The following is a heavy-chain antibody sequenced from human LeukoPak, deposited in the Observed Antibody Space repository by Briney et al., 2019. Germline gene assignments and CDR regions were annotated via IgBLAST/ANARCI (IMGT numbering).Heavy chain of an antibody. D-gene: IGHD3-10*01. Sequence: GGSLRLSCAASGFTFSSYAVSWVRQASGKGLDWVSTISGSGYDTFYTDSVKGRFSISRDNYNNRVFLQMNSLRVEDTAMYYCARWFGEPPNFDYWGQGTLVTVSS. J-gene: IGHJ4*02. CDR1: GFTFSSYA. CDR3: ARWFGEPPNFDY. V-gene: IGHV3-23*01. CDR2: ISGSGYDT.